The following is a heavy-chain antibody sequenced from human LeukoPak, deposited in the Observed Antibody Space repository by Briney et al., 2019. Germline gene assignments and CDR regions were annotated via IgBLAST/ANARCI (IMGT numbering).Heavy chain of an antibody. CDR3: ARDLVDTVMSHLVLFDY. CDR1: GGSISSSNW. D-gene: IGHD5-18*01. CDR2: IYHSGST. J-gene: IGHJ4*02. V-gene: IGHV4-4*02. Sequence: PSETLSLTCAVSGGSISSSNWWSWVRQPPGKGLEWIGEIYHSGSTNYNPSLKSRVTISVDTSKNQFSLKLSSVTAADTAVYYCARDLVDTVMSHLVLFDYWGQGTLVTVSS.